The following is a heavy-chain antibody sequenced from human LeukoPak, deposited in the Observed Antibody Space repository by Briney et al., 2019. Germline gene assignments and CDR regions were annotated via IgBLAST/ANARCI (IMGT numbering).Heavy chain of an antibody. CDR2: IIPIFGTA. V-gene: IGHV1-69*13. CDR3: ARVPLIGYSSGWQNWFDP. D-gene: IGHD6-19*01. J-gene: IGHJ5*02. CDR1: GYTFSNYG. Sequence: SVKVSCKASGYTFSNYGISWVRQAPGQGLEWMGGIIPIFGTANYAQKFQGRVTITADESTSTAYMELSSLRSDDTAVYYCARVPLIGYSSGWQNWFDPWGQGTLVTVSS.